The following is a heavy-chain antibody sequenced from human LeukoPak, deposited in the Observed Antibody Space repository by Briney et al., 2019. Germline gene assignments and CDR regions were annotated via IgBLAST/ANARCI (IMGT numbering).Heavy chain of an antibody. CDR3: ARVGTSPFPSTSPPEFDP. CDR2: IKQDGSEK. Sequence: GGSLRLSCAASGFTFSSYWMSWVRQAPGKGLEWVANIKQDGSEKYYVDSVKGRFTISRDNAKNSLYLQMNSLRAEDTAVYYCARVGTSPFPSTSPPEFDPWGQGTLVTVSS. CDR1: GFTFSSYW. D-gene: IGHD2-2*01. J-gene: IGHJ5*02. V-gene: IGHV3-7*01.